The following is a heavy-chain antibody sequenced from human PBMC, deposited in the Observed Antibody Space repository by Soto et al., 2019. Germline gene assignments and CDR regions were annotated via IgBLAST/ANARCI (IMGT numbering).Heavy chain of an antibody. D-gene: IGHD6-13*01. CDR1: GGSIGIRTCH. Sequence: SETRSLTSTVSGGSIGIRTCHWGWIRQPPGKGLEWIGYIHYSGSTYYNPSLKSRVTISVDTSKNQFSLKLSSVTAADTAVYYCARGRLGSSWSNYYYYGMDVWGQGTTVTGSS. CDR2: IHYSGST. J-gene: IGHJ6*02. V-gene: IGHV4-31*03. CDR3: ARGRLGSSWSNYYYYGMDV.